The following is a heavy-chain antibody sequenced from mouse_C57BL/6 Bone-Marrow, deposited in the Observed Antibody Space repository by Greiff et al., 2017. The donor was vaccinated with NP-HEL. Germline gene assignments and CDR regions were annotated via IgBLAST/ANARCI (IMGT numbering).Heavy chain of an antibody. J-gene: IGHJ4*01. Sequence: EVQVVESGGGLVQPGESLKLSCESNEYEFPSHDMSWVRKTPEKRLELVAAINSDGGSTYYPDTMERRFIISRDNTKKTLYLQMSSLRSEDTALYYCASRSTMVTHYYAMDYWGQGTSVTVSS. CDR1: EYEFPSHD. V-gene: IGHV5-2*01. D-gene: IGHD2-1*01. CDR2: INSDGGST. CDR3: ASRSTMVTHYYAMDY.